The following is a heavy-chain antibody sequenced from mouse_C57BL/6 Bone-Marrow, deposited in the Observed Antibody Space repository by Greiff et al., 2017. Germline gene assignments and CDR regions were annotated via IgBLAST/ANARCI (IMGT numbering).Heavy chain of an antibody. J-gene: IGHJ2*01. CDR2: IRSKSNNYAT. CDR3: VKQTFDY. V-gene: IGHV10-1*01. Sequence: DVMLVESGGGLVQPKGSLKLSCAASGFSFNTYAMNWVRQAPGKGLEWVARIRSKSNNYATYYADSVKDRCTISRDDSESMLYLQMNNLKTEDTAMYYCVKQTFDYWGQGNTPPVST. CDR1: GFSFNTYA.